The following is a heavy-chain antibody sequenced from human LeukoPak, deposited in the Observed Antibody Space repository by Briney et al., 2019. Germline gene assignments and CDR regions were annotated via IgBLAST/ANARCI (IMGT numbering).Heavy chain of an antibody. Sequence: GGSLRLSCAASGFTFSSYWMNWVRQAPGKGLVWVSRIASGGSSTTYADSVKGRFSISRDNAKNTLYLQMNSLRVEDTAVYYCARGRPHGNDYWGQGTLVTVSS. J-gene: IGHJ4*02. CDR1: GFTFSSYW. V-gene: IGHV3-74*01. CDR2: IASGGSST. CDR3: ARGRPHGNDY. D-gene: IGHD4-23*01.